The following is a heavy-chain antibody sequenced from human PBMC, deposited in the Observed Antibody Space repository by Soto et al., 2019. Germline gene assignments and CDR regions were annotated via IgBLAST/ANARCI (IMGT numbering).Heavy chain of an antibody. J-gene: IGHJ6*02. CDR2: IYTSGST. CDR3: ARDPGPAAPNYYYYYGMDV. V-gene: IGHV4-4*07. Sequence: SETLSLTCTVPGGSISSYYWSWIRQPAGKGLEWIGRIYTSGSTNYNPSLKSRVTMSVDTSKNQFSLKLSSVTAADTAVYYCARDPGPAAPNYYYYYGMDVWGQGTTVTVSS. CDR1: GGSISSYY. D-gene: IGHD2-2*01.